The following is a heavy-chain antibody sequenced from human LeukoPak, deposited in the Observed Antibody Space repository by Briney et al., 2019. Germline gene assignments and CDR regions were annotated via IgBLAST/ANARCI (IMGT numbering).Heavy chain of an antibody. CDR3: AKDPGVAYGDYGHFDY. CDR2: ISGSGGST. D-gene: IGHD4-17*01. J-gene: IGHJ4*02. Sequence: GGSLRLSCAASGFTFSSYAMSWVRQAPGKGLEWVSAISGSGGSTYYADSVKGRFTISRDNSKNTLYLQMNSLRAEDTAVYYCAKDPGVAYGDYGHFDYWGQGTLVTVSS. V-gene: IGHV3-23*01. CDR1: GFTFSSYA.